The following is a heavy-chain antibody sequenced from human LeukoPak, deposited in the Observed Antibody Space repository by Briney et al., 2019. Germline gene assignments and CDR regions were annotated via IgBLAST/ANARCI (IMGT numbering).Heavy chain of an antibody. Sequence: QPGGSLRLSCAASGFTFSSYVMSWVRQAPGKGLEWVSGISGSGASTYYADSVKGRFTISRDNSKNTLYLQMNSLRVEDTAVYYCAKGRSRVVVVPFDYWGQGTLVTVSS. CDR3: AKGRSRVVVVPFDY. CDR1: GFTFSSYV. V-gene: IGHV3-23*01. CDR2: ISGSGAST. D-gene: IGHD3-22*01. J-gene: IGHJ4*02.